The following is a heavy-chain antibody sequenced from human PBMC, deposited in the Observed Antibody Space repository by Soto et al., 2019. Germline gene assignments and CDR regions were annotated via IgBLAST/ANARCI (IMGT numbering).Heavy chain of an antibody. V-gene: IGHV4-4*02. CDR1: GGSISSSNW. D-gene: IGHD6-13*01. CDR2: IYHSGST. Sequence: QVQLQESGPGLVKPSGTLSLTCAVSGGSISSSNWWSWVRQPPGKGLEWIGEIYHSGSTNYNPFLNSRVPITVDKSKYHFSLIRSSVTAAVTVVYYCARGAAAGSYYYYGIDVWGQGNTGTVSS. CDR3: ARGAAAGSYYYYGIDV. J-gene: IGHJ6*02.